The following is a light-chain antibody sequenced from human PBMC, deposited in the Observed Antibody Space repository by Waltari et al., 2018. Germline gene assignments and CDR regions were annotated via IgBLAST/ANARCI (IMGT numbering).Light chain of an antibody. V-gene: IGKV3-15*01. CDR3: QQYNPWPLT. J-gene: IGKJ4*01. Sequence: ETVMRQSPATLSVSPGERATLSCRASQSITSNLAWYQRKPGQAHRLLIYDTSTRATALPVRFSRRGSGTEFTLTIAILQPEDFAVYFCQQYNPWPLTFGGGTKVAIK. CDR2: DTS. CDR1: QSITSN.